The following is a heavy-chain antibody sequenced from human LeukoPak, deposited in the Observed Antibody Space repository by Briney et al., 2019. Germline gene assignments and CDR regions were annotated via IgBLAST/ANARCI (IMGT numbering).Heavy chain of an antibody. J-gene: IGHJ5*02. D-gene: IGHD2-2*01. V-gene: IGHV4-39*01. CDR3: ARGIVVVPAAIQGP. Sequence: SETLSLTCTVSGGSISSSSYYWGWIRQPPGKGLEWIGSIYYSGSTYYNPSLKSRVTISVDTSKNQFSLKLSSVTAADTAVYYCARGIVVVPAAIQGPWGQGTLVTVSS. CDR2: IYYSGST. CDR1: GGSISSSSYY.